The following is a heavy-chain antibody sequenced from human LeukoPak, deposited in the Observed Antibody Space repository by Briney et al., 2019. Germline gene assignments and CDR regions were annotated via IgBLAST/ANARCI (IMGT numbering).Heavy chain of an antibody. Sequence: GGSLRVSCVAPGFSLSDIYTGWGRQAPGKGLEWVSHISSSSSYTNNSDAVKGRFTITRDNAKNTQYLQMKSHRAEDTAGDFYARVYGSGWAIFDYWGQGTLVTVSS. V-gene: IGHV3-11*05. CDR2: ISSSSSYT. D-gene: IGHD6-19*01. CDR1: GFSLSDIY. CDR3: ARVYGSGWAIFDY. J-gene: IGHJ4*02.